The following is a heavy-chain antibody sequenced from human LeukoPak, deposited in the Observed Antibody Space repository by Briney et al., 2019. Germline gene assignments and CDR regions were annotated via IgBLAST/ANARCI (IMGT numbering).Heavy chain of an antibody. D-gene: IGHD6-13*01. CDR1: GFTFSSYS. Sequence: GGSLRLSCAASGFTFSSYSMNWVRQAPGKGLEWVSSISSSSSYIYYADSVKGRFTISRNNAKNSLYLQMNSLRAEDTAVYYCARGLAAAGNDYWGQGTLVTVSS. V-gene: IGHV3-21*01. CDR2: ISSSSSYI. CDR3: ARGLAAAGNDY. J-gene: IGHJ4*02.